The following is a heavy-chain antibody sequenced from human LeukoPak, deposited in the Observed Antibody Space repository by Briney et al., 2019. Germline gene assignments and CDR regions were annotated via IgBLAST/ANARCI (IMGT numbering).Heavy chain of an antibody. D-gene: IGHD6-19*01. CDR3: ARVLGIAVAGAIDTGGTYLDY. J-gene: IGHJ4*02. CDR1: GDSVSSSSNV. Sequence: SQALSLTCAISGDSVSSSSNVWNWIRQSPSRGLEWLGRTYYGSKWNNDYAASVKSRIAVNPDTSKNQFSLQLNSVTAADTAVYYCARVLGIAVAGAIDTGGTYLDYWGQGTLVTVSS. CDR2: TYYGSKWNN. V-gene: IGHV6-1*01.